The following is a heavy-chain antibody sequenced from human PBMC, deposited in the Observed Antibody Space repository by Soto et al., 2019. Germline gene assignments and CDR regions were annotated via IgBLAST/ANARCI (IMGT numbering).Heavy chain of an antibody. J-gene: IGHJ4*02. V-gene: IGHV1-18*01. Sequence: ASVKVSCKASGYTFTSYGISWARQAPGQGLEWMGWISAYNGNTNYAQKLQGRVTMTTDTSTSTAYMELRSLRSDDTAVYYCARAQWPYYDILRRSSYYCGYWGQGTLVTVSS. CDR2: ISAYNGNT. D-gene: IGHD3-9*01. CDR3: ARAQWPYYDILRRSSYYCGY. CDR1: GYTFTSYG.